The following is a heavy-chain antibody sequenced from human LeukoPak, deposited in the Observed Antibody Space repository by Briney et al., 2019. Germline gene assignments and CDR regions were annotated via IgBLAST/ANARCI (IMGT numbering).Heavy chain of an antibody. Sequence: SETLSLTCTVSGGSISRYYWSWIRPPPGKGRAWIGYIYYSGSTNYNPSLNSRVTISVDTSKNQFSLKLSSVTAADTAVYYCARTQDILTGYYSRSPMWYFDYWGQGTLVTVSS. D-gene: IGHD3-9*01. CDR2: IYYSGST. J-gene: IGHJ4*02. CDR1: GGSISRYY. V-gene: IGHV4-59*01. CDR3: ARTQDILTGYYSRSPMWYFDY.